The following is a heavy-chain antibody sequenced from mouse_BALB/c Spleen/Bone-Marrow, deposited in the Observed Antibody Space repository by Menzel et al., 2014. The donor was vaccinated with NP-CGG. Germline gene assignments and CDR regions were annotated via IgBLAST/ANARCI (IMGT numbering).Heavy chain of an antibody. V-gene: IGHV3-1*02. CDR2: IHYSGFT. D-gene: IGHD3-3*01. Sequence: EVKLEESGPDLVKPSQSLSLTCTVTGYSITSGYGWHWIRQFPENKLEWMGYIHYSGFTDYNPSLKSRISITRDTSKNQFFLQLNSVTTEDTATYYCTRETAVVADFDYWGQGTTLTVSS. CDR3: TRETAVVADFDY. J-gene: IGHJ2*01. CDR1: GYSITSGYG.